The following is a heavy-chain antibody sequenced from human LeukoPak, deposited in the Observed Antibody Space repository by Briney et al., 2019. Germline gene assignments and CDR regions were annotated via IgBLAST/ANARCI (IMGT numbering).Heavy chain of an antibody. CDR1: GGSISSSSYY. J-gene: IGHJ4*02. Sequence: PSETLSLTCTVSGGSISSSSYYWGWIRQPPGKGLEWIGSIYYSGSTYYNPSLKSRVTISVDTSKNQFSLKLSSVTAADTAVYYCARTYSSGWYPSDAYSDYWGQGTLVTVSS. D-gene: IGHD6-19*01. CDR3: ARTYSSGWYPSDAYSDY. CDR2: IYYSGST. V-gene: IGHV4-39*01.